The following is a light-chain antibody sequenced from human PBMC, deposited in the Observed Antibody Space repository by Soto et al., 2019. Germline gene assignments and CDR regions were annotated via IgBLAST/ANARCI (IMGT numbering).Light chain of an antibody. CDR1: SSNIGAGYD. Sequence: QSVLKKPPSVTGAQGQRVSICKTRRSSNIGAGYDVHWYQQLPGTAQKLLIYGNSNRPSGVPDRFSGSKSGTSASLAITGLQAVDVSDYYCQSYDSSLICSAVYVFGTGTKVTVL. CDR2: GNS. V-gene: IGLV1-40*01. CDR3: QSYDSSLICSAVYV. J-gene: IGLJ1*01.